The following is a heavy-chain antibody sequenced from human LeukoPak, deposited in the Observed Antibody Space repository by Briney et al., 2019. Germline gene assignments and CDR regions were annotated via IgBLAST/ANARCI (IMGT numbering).Heavy chain of an antibody. Sequence: SETLSLTCTGSGGSISSGSYYWSWIRQPAGKGLEWIGRINTSGSTNYNPSLKSRVTISVDTSKNQFSLKLSSVTAADTAVYYCARTSSSWYRGGYYYYGMDVWGQGTTVTVSS. CDR3: ARTSSSWYRGGYYYYGMDV. CDR1: GGSISSGSYY. V-gene: IGHV4-61*02. CDR2: INTSGST. J-gene: IGHJ6*02. D-gene: IGHD6-13*01.